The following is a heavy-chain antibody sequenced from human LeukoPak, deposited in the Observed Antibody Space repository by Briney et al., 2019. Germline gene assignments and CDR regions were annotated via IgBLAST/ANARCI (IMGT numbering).Heavy chain of an antibody. J-gene: IGHJ4*02. CDR1: GGSISSYY. CDR3: ARQQQLLFDY. CDR2: IYYSGST. Sequence: PSETLSLTCTVSGGSISSYYCSWIRQPPGKGLEWIGYIYYSGSTNYNPSLKSRVTISVDTSKNQFSLKLSSVTAADTAVYYCARQQQLLFDYWGQGTLVTVSS. D-gene: IGHD6-13*01. V-gene: IGHV4-59*08.